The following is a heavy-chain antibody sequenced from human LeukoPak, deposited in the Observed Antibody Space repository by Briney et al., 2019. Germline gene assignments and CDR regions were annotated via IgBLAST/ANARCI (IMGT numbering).Heavy chain of an antibody. Sequence: GGSLRLSCATSGFNFDNAWMNWVRQAPGKGLEWVSYISSSSDTIYYEDSVKGRFTISRDNAKTSLFLQMNSLRVEDTAVYYCARVGHYYESSGYLRYYFGLDVWGPGTTVTVSS. J-gene: IGHJ6*02. D-gene: IGHD3-22*01. CDR1: GFNFDNAW. V-gene: IGHV3-48*04. CDR3: ARVGHYYESSGYLRYYFGLDV. CDR2: ISSSSDTI.